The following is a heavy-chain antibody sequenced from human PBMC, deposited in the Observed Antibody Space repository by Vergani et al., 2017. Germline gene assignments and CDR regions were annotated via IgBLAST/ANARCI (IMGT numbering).Heavy chain of an antibody. CDR1: GFTFGDYA. Sequence: EVQLVESGGGLVQPGRSLRLSCTASGFTFGDYAMSWFRQAPGKGLEWVGFIRSKAYGGTTEYAASVKGRFTISRDDSKSIAYLQMNSLKTEDTAVYYCTGSSENKYYFDYWGQGTLVTVSS. CDR3: TGSSENKYYFDY. D-gene: IGHD6-6*01. V-gene: IGHV3-49*03. CDR2: IRSKAYGGTT. J-gene: IGHJ4*02.